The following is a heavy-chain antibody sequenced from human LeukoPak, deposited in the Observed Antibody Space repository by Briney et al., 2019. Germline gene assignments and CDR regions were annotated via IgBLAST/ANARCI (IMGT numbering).Heavy chain of an antibody. CDR3: ARAPSGSEGRGYFYH. J-gene: IGHJ4*02. CDR1: GFTFSSYS. D-gene: IGHD1-26*01. CDR2: ISSGSTTI. Sequence: GGSLRLSCAASGFTFSSYSMNWVRQAPGKGLERVSYISSGSTTIYYADSVKGRFTISRDNAKNSLYLRMNSLRAEDTAVYYCARAPSGSEGRGYFYHWAQGTLVTAYS. V-gene: IGHV3-48*01.